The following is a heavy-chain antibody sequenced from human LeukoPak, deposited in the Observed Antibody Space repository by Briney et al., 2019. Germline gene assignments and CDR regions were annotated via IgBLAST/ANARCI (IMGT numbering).Heavy chain of an antibody. CDR2: IYYSGST. CDR3: ARVPSPDSSSWYVWFDP. CDR1: GGSLSSGDYY. J-gene: IGHJ5*02. V-gene: IGHV4-61*08. Sequence: PSQTLSLTCTVSGGSLSSGDYYWSWIRQPPGKGLEWIGYIYYSGSTNYNPSLKSRVTISVDTSKNQFSLKLSSVTAADTAVYYCARVPSPDSSSWYVWFDPWGQGTLVTVSS. D-gene: IGHD6-13*01.